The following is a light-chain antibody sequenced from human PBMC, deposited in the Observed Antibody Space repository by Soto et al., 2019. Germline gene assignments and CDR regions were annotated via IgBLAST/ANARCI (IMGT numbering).Light chain of an antibody. J-gene: IGLJ1*01. CDR2: EVS. CDR3: SSYTRGSTYV. CDR1: SSDVGGYNY. V-gene: IGLV2-14*01. Sequence: QSVLTQAAAVSGSPGQSITISCTGTSSDVGGYNYVSWYQQHPGKAPKLIIYEVSNRPSGVSNRFSGSKSGNTASLTISGLQAEDEGDYYCSSYTRGSTYVFGTGTKVTVL.